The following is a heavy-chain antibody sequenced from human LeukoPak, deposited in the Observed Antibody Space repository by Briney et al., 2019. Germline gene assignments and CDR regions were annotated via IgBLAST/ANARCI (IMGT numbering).Heavy chain of an antibody. D-gene: IGHD1-14*01. Sequence: SETLSLTCAVSGVAISRGGYAWNWIRQPPGKGLEWIAYIYHSGTTYYNPSLKSRATISVDTSKNQFSLKLSSVTAADTAVYYCATAPTTQYNDAFDIWGQGTMVTVSS. CDR1: GVAISRGGYA. CDR2: IYHSGTT. V-gene: IGHV4-30-4*07. CDR3: ATAPTTQYNDAFDI. J-gene: IGHJ3*02.